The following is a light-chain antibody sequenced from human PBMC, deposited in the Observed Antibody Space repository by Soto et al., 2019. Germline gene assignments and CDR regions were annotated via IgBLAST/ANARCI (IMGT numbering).Light chain of an antibody. Sequence: EVVMTQSPATLSLSPGERATLSCRASQSVSSDLSWYQQKPGQSPRLLIYGASTMSTDIPARFSGGGSGTEFTLTISNLQSDDFGIYYCQQYNDWPPITFGPGTKVDIK. CDR2: GAS. J-gene: IGKJ3*01. V-gene: IGKV3-15*01. CDR1: QSVSSD. CDR3: QQYNDWPPIT.